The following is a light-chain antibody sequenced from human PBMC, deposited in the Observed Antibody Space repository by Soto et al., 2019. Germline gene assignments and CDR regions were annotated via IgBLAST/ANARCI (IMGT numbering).Light chain of an antibody. CDR1: QSVPSNY. Sequence: EIVLTQSPGTLSLSPGERATLSCRATQSVPSNYLAWYQQKPGQAPRLLLHDASSRASGIPDRFSRSGSGRNFTLTISRLEPEDFAVYYCQEHFGAPFTCGPGTKVYIK. V-gene: IGKV3-20*01. CDR3: QEHFGAPFT. CDR2: DAS. J-gene: IGKJ3*01.